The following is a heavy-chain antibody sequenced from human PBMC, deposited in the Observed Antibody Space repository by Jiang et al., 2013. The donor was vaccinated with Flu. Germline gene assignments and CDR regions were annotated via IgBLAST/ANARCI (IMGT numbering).Heavy chain of an antibody. D-gene: IGHD5-18*01. V-gene: IGHV2-5*02. CDR1: GFSLSTNEVG. J-gene: IGHJ4*02. CDR2: IYWDDDK. Sequence: KPTQTLTLTCTFSGFSLSTNEVGVAWIRQPPGKALEWLALIYWDDDKRYSPSLKSRLTITKDTSKNQVVLTMTNMDPVDTATYYCAHAEPRIQLKHWGQGTLVTVSS. CDR3: AHAEPRIQLKH.